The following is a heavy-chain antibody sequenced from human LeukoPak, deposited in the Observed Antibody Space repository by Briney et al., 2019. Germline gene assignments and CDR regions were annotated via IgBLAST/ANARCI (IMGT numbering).Heavy chain of an antibody. CDR3: SREHALGDF. D-gene: IGHD2-2*01. Sequence: GGSLRLSCAASGFTFSSYSMNWVRQAPGKGLEWVSSISSSSSYKYYADSVKGRFTISRDNAKNSLYLQMNSLRAEDTAVYYCSREHALGDFWGQGSLVTVSS. J-gene: IGHJ4*02. CDR2: ISSSSSYK. CDR1: GFTFSSYS. V-gene: IGHV3-21*01.